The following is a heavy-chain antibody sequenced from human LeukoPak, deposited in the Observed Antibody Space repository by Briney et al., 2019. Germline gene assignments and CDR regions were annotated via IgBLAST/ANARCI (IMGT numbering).Heavy chain of an antibody. V-gene: IGHV3-7*01. CDR3: AREMGDYDFWSGSPDY. Sequence: GGSLRLSCAASGFTFSSYWMSWVRQAPGKGLEWVANIKQDGSEKYYVDSVKGRFTISRDNAKNSLYLQMNSLRAEDTAVYYCAREMGDYDFWSGSPDYWGQGTLVTVSS. J-gene: IGHJ4*02. D-gene: IGHD3-3*01. CDR1: GFTFSSYW. CDR2: IKQDGSEK.